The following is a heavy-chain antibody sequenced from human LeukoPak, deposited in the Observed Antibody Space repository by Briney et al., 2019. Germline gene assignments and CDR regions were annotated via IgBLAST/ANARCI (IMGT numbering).Heavy chain of an antibody. J-gene: IGHJ4*02. CDR1: GFTFNTYT. CDR3: ARGKAFPDY. V-gene: IGHV3-48*04. D-gene: IGHD3-16*01. CDR2: ISSSGSTI. Sequence: GGSLRLSCAVSGFTFNTYTMNWVRQAPGKGLEWVSYISSSGSTIYYADSVKGRFTISRDNAKNSLYLQMNSLRAEDTAVYYCARGKAFPDYWGQGTLVTVSS.